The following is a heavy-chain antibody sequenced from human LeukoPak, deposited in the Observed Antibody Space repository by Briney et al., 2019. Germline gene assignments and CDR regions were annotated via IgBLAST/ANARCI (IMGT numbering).Heavy chain of an antibody. V-gene: IGHV3-21*01. CDR3: ARRSEWSGSYQPFDS. CDR1: GFTFSIYS. CDR2: ISSSSSYI. Sequence: PGGSLRLSCAASGFTFSIYSMNWVRQAPGKGLEWVSSISSSSSYIYYADSVKGRFTISRDNAKNSLYLQMNSLRAEDTAVYYSARRSEWSGSYQPFDSWGQGTPVTVSS. J-gene: IGHJ4*02. D-gene: IGHD1-26*01.